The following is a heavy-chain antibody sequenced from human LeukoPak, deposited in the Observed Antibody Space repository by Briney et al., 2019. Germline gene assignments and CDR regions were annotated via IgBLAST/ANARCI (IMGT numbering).Heavy chain of an antibody. CDR1: GYTFTGYY. V-gene: IGHV1-2*02. CDR2: INPNSGGT. J-gene: IGHJ6*03. CDR3: ASPRTQGELEQGDYYYYMDV. D-gene: IGHD1/OR15-1a*01. Sequence: ASVKVSRKASGYTFTGYYMHWVRQAPGQGLEWMGWINPNSGGTNYAQKFQGRVTMTRDTSISTAYMELSRLRSDDTAVYYCASPRTQGELEQGDYYYYMDVWGKGTTVTVSS.